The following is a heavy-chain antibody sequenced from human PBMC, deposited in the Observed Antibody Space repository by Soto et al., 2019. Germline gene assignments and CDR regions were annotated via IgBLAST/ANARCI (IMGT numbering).Heavy chain of an antibody. CDR2: IDPSDSYT. CDR3: ARSRLPHGIVDFDY. D-gene: IGHD1-26*01. J-gene: IGHJ4*02. CDR1: GYSFTSYW. V-gene: IGHV5-10-1*01. Sequence: GESLKISCKGSGYSFTSYWISWVRQMPGKGLEWMGRIDPSDSYTDNSPSFQGHVTISADKSISTAYLQWSSLKASDTAMYYCARSRLPHGIVDFDYWGQGTLVTSPQ.